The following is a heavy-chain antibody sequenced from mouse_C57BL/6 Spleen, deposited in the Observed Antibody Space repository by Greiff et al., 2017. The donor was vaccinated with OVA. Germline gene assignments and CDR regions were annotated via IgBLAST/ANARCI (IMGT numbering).Heavy chain of an antibody. Sequence: QVQLQQPGAELVKPGASVKMSCKASGYTFTSYWITWVKQRPGQGLEWIGDIYPGSGSTTYNEKFKSKATLTVDTSSSTADMQLSSLTSEDSAVYYCARCHGSSYYFDYWGQGTTLTVSS. V-gene: IGHV1-55*01. CDR2: IYPGSGST. D-gene: IGHD1-1*01. CDR1: GYTFTSYW. J-gene: IGHJ2*01. CDR3: ARCHGSSYYFDY.